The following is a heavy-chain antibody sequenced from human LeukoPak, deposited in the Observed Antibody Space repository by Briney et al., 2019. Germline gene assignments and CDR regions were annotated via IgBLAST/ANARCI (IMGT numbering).Heavy chain of an antibody. D-gene: IGHD6-19*01. CDR3: ARQLYSSGWYDY. Sequence: SETLSLTCTVSGGSISSYYWSWIRQPPGKGLEWIGYIYYSGSTNYNPSLKSRVTISVDTPKNQFSLKLSSVTAADTAVYYCARQLYSSGWYDYWGQGTLVTVSS. CDR2: IYYSGST. J-gene: IGHJ4*02. V-gene: IGHV4-59*08. CDR1: GGSISSYY.